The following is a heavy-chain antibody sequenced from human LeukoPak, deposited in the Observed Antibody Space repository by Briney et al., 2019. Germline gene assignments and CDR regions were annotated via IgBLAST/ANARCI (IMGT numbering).Heavy chain of an antibody. Sequence: ASVKVSCKVSGYTLTELSMHWVRQAPGKGLEWMGGFDPEDGETIYAQKFQGRVTMTEDTSTDTAYMELSSLRSEDTAVYYCARDRYSSSWSGVGWYFDLWGRGTLVTVSS. J-gene: IGHJ2*01. V-gene: IGHV1-24*01. CDR2: FDPEDGET. CDR1: GYTLTELS. CDR3: ARDRYSSSWSGVGWYFDL. D-gene: IGHD6-13*01.